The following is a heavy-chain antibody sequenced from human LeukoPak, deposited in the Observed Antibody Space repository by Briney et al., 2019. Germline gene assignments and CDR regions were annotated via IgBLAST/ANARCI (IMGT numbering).Heavy chain of an antibody. CDR1: GYTFTSYY. CDR3: AKGGDQDIVVVPAAPLGY. V-gene: IGHV1-2*02. J-gene: IGHJ4*02. D-gene: IGHD2-2*01. Sequence: ASVKVSCKASGYTFTSYYMHWVRQAPGQGLEWMGWINSNSGGTKYAQKFQGRVTMTRDTSLSTAYMELSRLRSDDTAVYYCAKGGDQDIVVVPAAPLGYWGQGTLVTVSS. CDR2: INSNSGGT.